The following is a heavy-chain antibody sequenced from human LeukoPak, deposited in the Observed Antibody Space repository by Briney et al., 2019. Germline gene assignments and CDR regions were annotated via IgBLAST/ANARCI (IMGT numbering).Heavy chain of an antibody. CDR3: ARGDYGGKEYYFDY. Sequence: KASQTLSLTCTVSGGSISSGGYYWSWIRQHPGKGLEWIGYIYYSGSTYYNPSLKSRVTISVDTSKNQFSLKLSSVTAADTAVYYCARGDYGGKEYYFDYWGQGTLVTVSS. J-gene: IGHJ4*02. CDR2: IYYSGST. V-gene: IGHV4-31*03. D-gene: IGHD4-23*01. CDR1: GGSISSGGYY.